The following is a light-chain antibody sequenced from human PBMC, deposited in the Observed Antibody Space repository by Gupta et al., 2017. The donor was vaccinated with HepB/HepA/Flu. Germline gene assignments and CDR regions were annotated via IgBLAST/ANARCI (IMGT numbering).Light chain of an antibody. V-gene: IGKV1-5*03. CDR3: QEVSGSSWT. CDR2: RAS. CDR1: QSISDW. J-gene: IGKJ1*01. Sequence: DIQMTHSPSTLSASVGDRVTITCRASQSISDWLAWYQQKPGKAPNLLIYRASTLESGVPSRFSGSGSGTEFTLTISSLQPDDFATYYCQEVSGSSWTFGQGTKVEIK.